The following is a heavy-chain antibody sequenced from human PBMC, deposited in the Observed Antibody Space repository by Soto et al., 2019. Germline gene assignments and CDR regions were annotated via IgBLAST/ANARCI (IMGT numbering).Heavy chain of an antibody. Sequence: GGSLRLSCAASGFSFSSYAMSGVRQAPGKGLEWVSAISGSGGSTYYADSVKGRFTISRDNSKNTLYLQMNSLRAEDTAVYYCAKDRPYYYYMEVWGKGTTVTVSS. V-gene: IGHV3-23*01. CDR2: ISGSGGST. CDR1: GFSFSSYA. CDR3: AKDRPYYYYMEV. J-gene: IGHJ6*03.